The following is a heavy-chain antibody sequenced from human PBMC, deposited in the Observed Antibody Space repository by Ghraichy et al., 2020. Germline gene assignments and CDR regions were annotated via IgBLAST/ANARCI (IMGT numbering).Heavy chain of an antibody. D-gene: IGHD3-9*01. J-gene: IGHJ3*02. CDR3: ARLNYDILTGYGVNAFDI. CDR1: GGSFSGYY. V-gene: IGHV4-34*01. CDR2: INHSGST. Sequence: SETLSLTCAVYGGSFSGYYWSWIRQPPGKGLEWIGEINHSGSTNYNPSLKSRVTISVDTSKNQFSLKLSSVTAADTAVYYCARLNYDILTGYGVNAFDIWGQGTMVTVSS.